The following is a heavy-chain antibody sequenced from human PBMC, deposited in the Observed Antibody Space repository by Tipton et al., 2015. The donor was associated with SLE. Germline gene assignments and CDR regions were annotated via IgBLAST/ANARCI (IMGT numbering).Heavy chain of an antibody. Sequence: TLSLTCAVSGYSISSGYYWGWRRQPPGKGLEWSGSIYHSGSTKYYNPSLKSRVTISVDTSKNQFSLKLNSVNAADTAVYYCARHSGDFGVVTDYWGQGTLVTVSS. J-gene: IGHJ4*02. V-gene: IGHV4-38-2*01. CDR1: GYSISSGYY. CDR2: IYHSGST. CDR3: ARHSGDFGVVTDY. D-gene: IGHD3-3*01.